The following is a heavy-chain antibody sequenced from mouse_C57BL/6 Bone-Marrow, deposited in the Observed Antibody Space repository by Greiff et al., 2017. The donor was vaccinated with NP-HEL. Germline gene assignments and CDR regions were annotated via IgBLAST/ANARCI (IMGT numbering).Heavy chain of an antibody. Sequence: QVQLQQSDAELVKPGASVKISCKVSGYTFTDHTIHWMKQRPEQGLEWIGYIYPRDGSTKYNEKFKGKATLTADKSSSTAYMQLNSLTSEDSAVYFCARGNYDYDGPAWFAYWGQGTLVTVSA. D-gene: IGHD2-4*01. J-gene: IGHJ3*01. CDR3: ARGNYDYDGPAWFAY. CDR1: GYTFTDHT. CDR2: IYPRDGST. V-gene: IGHV1-78*01.